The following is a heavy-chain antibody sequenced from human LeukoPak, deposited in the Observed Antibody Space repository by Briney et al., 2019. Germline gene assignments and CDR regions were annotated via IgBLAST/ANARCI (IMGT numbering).Heavy chain of an antibody. CDR3: ARALDWEQGYYYMDV. CDR1: GGTFSSYA. Sequence: ASVKVSCKASGGTFSSYAISWVRQAPGQGLEWMGGIIPIFGTANYAQKFQGRVTITADKSTSTAYMELSSLRSEDTAVYYCARALDWEQGYYYMDVWGKGTTVTVSS. J-gene: IGHJ6*03. CDR2: IIPIFGTA. D-gene: IGHD3/OR15-3a*01. V-gene: IGHV1-69*06.